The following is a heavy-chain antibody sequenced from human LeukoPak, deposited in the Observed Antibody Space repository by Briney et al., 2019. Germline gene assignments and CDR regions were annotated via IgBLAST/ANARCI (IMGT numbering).Heavy chain of an antibody. CDR2: ISAYNGNT. Sequence: ASVKVSCKASGYTFTSYGISWVRQAPGQGLEWVGWISAYNGNTNYAQKLQGRVTMTTDTSTSTAYMELRSLRSDDTAVYYCARSYYDSSGYYWFDYWGQGTLVTVSS. CDR3: ARSYYDSSGYYWFDY. J-gene: IGHJ4*02. V-gene: IGHV1-18*01. D-gene: IGHD3-22*01. CDR1: GYTFTSYG.